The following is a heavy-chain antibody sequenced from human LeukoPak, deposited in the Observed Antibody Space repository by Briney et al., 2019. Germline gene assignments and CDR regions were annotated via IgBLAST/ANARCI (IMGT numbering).Heavy chain of an antibody. CDR2: ISGSGGST. D-gene: IGHD5-18*01. CDR1: GFTFSSYA. Sequence: GGSLRLSCAASGFTFSSYAMSWVRQAPGKGLEWVSAISGSGGSTYYADSVKGQFTISRDNSKNTLYLQMNSLRAEDTAVYYCAKGGVLGYSYGLDYWGQGTLVTVSS. CDR3: AKGGVLGYSYGLDY. J-gene: IGHJ4*02. V-gene: IGHV3-23*01.